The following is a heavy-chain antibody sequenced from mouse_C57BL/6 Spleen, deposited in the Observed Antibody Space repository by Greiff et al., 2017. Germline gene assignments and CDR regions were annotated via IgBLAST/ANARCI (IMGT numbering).Heavy chain of an antibody. CDR1: GYTFTSYW. D-gene: IGHD1-1*02. J-gene: IGHJ2*01. V-gene: IGHV1-61*01. CDR2: IYPSDSET. Sequence: QVQLQQPGAELVRPGSSVKLSCKASGYTFTSYWMDWVKQRPGQGLEWIGNIYPSDSETHYNQKFKDKATLTVDKSSSTAYMQLSSLTSEDSAVYYCAREGGGTFDYWGQGTTHTVSS. CDR3: AREGGGTFDY.